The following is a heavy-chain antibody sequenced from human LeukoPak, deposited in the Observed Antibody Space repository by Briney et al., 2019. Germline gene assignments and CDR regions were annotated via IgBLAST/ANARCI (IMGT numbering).Heavy chain of an antibody. CDR2: INEGSTNI. CDR3: ARDKGGPDY. J-gene: IGHJ4*02. D-gene: IGHD2-15*01. CDR1: YS. V-gene: IGHV3-48*01. Sequence: YSMNWIRQAPGKGLEWISYINEGSTNIYYADSVKGRFTISRDNAKNSLYMQMNSLRAEDTAVYYCARDKGGPDYWGQGTLVTVSS.